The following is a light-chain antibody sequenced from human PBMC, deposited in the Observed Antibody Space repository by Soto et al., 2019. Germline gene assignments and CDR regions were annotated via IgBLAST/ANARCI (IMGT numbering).Light chain of an antibody. CDR2: DAS. CDR1: QSVSRY. J-gene: IGKJ1*01. Sequence: EIVLTQSPVTLSLSPGERATLSCRASQSVSRYLAWYQQKPGQAPRLLIYDASFRATGIPVRFRGSGSGTDFTLTIDSLEPEDFAVYFCQQRTSWLGSFGQGTKVEI. CDR3: QQRTSWLGS. V-gene: IGKV3-11*01.